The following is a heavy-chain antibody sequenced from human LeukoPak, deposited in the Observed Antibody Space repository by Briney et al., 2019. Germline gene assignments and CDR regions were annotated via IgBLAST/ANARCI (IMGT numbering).Heavy chain of an antibody. CDR2: IYYSGST. V-gene: IGHV4-30-4*08. CDR1: GGSISSGDYY. J-gene: IGHJ4*02. Sequence: PSQTLSLTCTVSGGSISSGDYYWSWIRQPPGTGLEWIGYIYYSGSTYYNPSLKSRVTISVDTFKNQFSLKLSSVTAADTAVYYCAREDIVVVPAAPPIKFFDYWGQGTLVTVSS. CDR3: AREDIVVVPAAPPIKFFDY. D-gene: IGHD2-2*01.